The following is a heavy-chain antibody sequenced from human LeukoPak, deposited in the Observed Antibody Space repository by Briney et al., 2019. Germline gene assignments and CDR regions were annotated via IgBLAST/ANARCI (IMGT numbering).Heavy chain of an antibody. J-gene: IGHJ6*02. V-gene: IGHV3-66*01. CDR3: AKSYGDYRPYYYYGMDV. D-gene: IGHD4-17*01. Sequence: GGSLRLSCAASGFTVSSNYMSWVRQAPGKGLEWVSVIYSGGSTYYADSVKGRFTISRDNSKNTLYLQMNSLRAEDTAVYYCAKSYGDYRPYYYYGMDVWGQGTTVTVSS. CDR1: GFTVSSNY. CDR2: IYSGGST.